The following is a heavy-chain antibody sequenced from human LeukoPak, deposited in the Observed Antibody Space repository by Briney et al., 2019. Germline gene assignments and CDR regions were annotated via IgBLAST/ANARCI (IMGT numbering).Heavy chain of an antibody. CDR1: GFSFRDYA. CDR2: VSGGAEAT. CDR3: AKDTPLTAYTSGWSNNCFDY. V-gene: IGHV3-23*01. J-gene: IGHJ4*02. Sequence: GGSLRLSCAASGFSFRDYAMTWVRQAPGKGLEWVSTVSGGAEATYYADSVKGRFAISRDNSKSALYPQMNSLRAEDTAIYYCAKDTPLTAYTSGWSNNCFDYWGQGTLVTVSS. D-gene: IGHD6-19*01.